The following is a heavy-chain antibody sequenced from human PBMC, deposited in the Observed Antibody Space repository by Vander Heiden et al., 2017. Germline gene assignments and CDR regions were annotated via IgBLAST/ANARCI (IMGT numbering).Heavy chain of an antibody. J-gene: IGHJ1*01. CDR2: IIPIFGTA. CDR3: AREACSGGSCYLGYFQH. CDR1: GGTFSSYA. V-gene: IGHV1-69*01. Sequence: QVQLVQSGAEVKKPGSSVKVSCKASGGTFSSYAISWVRQAPGQGLEWMGGIIPIFGTANYAQKFHGRVTITADESTSTAYMELSSLRSQDTAVYYCAREACSGGSCYLGYFQHWGQGTLVTLSS. D-gene: IGHD2-15*01.